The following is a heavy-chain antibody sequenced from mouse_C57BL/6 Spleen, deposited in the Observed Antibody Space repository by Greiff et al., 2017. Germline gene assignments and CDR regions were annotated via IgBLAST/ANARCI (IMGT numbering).Heavy chain of an antibody. CDR2: IYPGNSDT. CDR1: GYTFTSYW. Sequence: EVQLQQSGTVLARPGASVKMSCKTSGYTFTSYWMHWVKQRPGQGLEWIGAIYPGNSDTSYNQKFKGKAKLTAVTSASTAYMELSSLTNEDSAVYYCTPYYYGSSYNGFDYWGQGTTLTVSS. D-gene: IGHD1-1*01. V-gene: IGHV1-5*01. J-gene: IGHJ2*01. CDR3: TPYYYGSSYNGFDY.